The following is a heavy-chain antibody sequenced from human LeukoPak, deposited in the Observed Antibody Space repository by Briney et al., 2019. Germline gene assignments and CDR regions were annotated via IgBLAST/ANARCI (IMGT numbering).Heavy chain of an antibody. CDR3: ARDSSGYFHWFDP. Sequence: PGGSLRLSCAASGFTFSSYEMNWVRQAPGKGLEWVSYISNSGSTIYYADSVKGRFTISRDNAKNSLYLQMNSLRAEDTAVYYCARDSSGYFHWFDPWGQGTLVTVSS. CDR2: ISNSGSTI. J-gene: IGHJ5*02. CDR1: GFTFSSYE. V-gene: IGHV3-48*03. D-gene: IGHD3-22*01.